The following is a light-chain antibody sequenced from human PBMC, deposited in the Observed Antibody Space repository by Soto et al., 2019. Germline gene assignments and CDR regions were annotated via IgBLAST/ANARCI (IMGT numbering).Light chain of an antibody. CDR2: EGI. Sequence: QSALTQPASVSGSPGQSITISCTGTSNTIGGYNVVSWYQQHPGKAPKVIIYEGIKRPSGVSNRFSGSISGSTASLTISGLQAEDEADYYCAAWDDRLDVYVFGTGTKVTVL. CDR3: AAWDDRLDVYV. J-gene: IGLJ1*01. CDR1: SNTIGGYNV. V-gene: IGLV2-23*01.